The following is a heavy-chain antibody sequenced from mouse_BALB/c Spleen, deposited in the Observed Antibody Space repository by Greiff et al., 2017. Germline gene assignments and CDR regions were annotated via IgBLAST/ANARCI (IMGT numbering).Heavy chain of an antibody. J-gene: IGHJ3*01. CDR1: GFTFSNYW. Sequence: EVHLVESGGGLVQPGGSMKLSCVASGFTFSNYWMNWVRQSPEKGLEWVAEIRLKSNNYATHYAESVKGRFTISRDDSKSSVYLQMNNLRAEDTGIYYCTRSTMITAWFAYWGQGTLVTVSA. V-gene: IGHV6-6*02. D-gene: IGHD2-4*01. CDR3: TRSTMITAWFAY. CDR2: IRLKSNNYAT.